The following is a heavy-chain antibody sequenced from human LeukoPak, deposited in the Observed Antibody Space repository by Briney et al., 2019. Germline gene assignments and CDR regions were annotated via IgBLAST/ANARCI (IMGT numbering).Heavy chain of an antibody. V-gene: IGHV3-23*01. Sequence: GGSLRLSCAASGFTFSSYAMSWVRQAPGKGLEWVSAISGRGGSTYYADSVKGRFTISRDNSKNTLYLQMNSLRAENTAVYYCANPGGYSSSWYERVPVFDYWGQGTLVTVSS. CDR1: GFTFSSYA. CDR2: ISGRGGST. CDR3: ANPGGYSSSWYERVPVFDY. D-gene: IGHD6-13*01. J-gene: IGHJ4*02.